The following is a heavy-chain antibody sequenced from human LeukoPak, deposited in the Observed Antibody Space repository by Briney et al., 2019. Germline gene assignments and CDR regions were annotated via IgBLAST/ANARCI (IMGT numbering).Heavy chain of an antibody. CDR2: ILYDGSYK. CDR1: GFTFSSYA. CDR3: VKGYCSDGTCYSPFDY. V-gene: IGHV3-30*14. Sequence: GGSLRLSCAASGFTFSSYAMHWVRQAPGKGLEWVAVILYDGSYKYYADSLKGRFTISRDNSKNTLYLQMSSLRAEDTAVYYCVKGYCSDGTCYSPFDYWGQGTLVTVSS. D-gene: IGHD2-15*01. J-gene: IGHJ4*02.